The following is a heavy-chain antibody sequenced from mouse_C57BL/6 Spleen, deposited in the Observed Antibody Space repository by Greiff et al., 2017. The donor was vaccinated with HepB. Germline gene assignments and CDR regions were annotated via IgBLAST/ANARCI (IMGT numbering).Heavy chain of an antibody. V-gene: IGHV1-78*01. CDR1: GYTFTDHI. D-gene: IGHD4-1*01. J-gene: IGHJ1*03. CDR3: AKTGTGYFDV. CDR2: ICPRDGST. Sequence: VQLQQSDAELVKPGASVKISCKVSGYTFTDHIIHWVMQRPGQGLEWIGYICPRDGSTKYNEKFKGKAILTADKSSSTAYMQLNSLTSEDSAVYFCAKTGTGYFDVWGTGTTVTVSS.